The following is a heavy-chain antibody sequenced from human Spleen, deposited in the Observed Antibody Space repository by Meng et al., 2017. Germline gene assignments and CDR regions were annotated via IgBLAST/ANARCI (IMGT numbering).Heavy chain of an antibody. D-gene: IGHD1-26*01. Sequence: SETLSLTCVVSGGSFSDYYWSWIRQPPGKGLEWIGEINHSGSTNYNPSLKSRVTISVDTSKNQFSLKLSSVTAADTAVYYCARARKFLVGATIVHKNYYFDYWGQGTLVTVSS. CDR1: GGSFSDYY. J-gene: IGHJ4*02. CDR3: ARARKFLVGATIVHKNYYFDY. CDR2: INHSGST. V-gene: IGHV4-34*01.